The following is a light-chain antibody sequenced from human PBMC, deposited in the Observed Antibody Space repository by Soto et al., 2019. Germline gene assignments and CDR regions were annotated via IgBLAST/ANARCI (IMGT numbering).Light chain of an antibody. CDR1: QSISSW. V-gene: IGKV1-5*03. Sequence: DIQMTQSPSTLSASVGDRVTITCRASQSISSWLAWYQQKPGKAPKLLIYKASSLESGVPSRFSGSGSGTAFPLTISSLQPDDFATYYCQQYNSYSTFGQGTKVEIK. J-gene: IGKJ1*01. CDR3: QQYNSYST. CDR2: KAS.